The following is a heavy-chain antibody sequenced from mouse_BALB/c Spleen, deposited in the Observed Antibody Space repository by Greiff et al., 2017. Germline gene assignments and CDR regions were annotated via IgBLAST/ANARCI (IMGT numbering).Heavy chain of an antibody. V-gene: IGHV1S56*01. CDR3: ARRGDYYGYVWFAY. CDR2: IYPGDGST. Sequence: QVQLQQSGPELVKPGASVKMSCKASGYTFTSYYIHWVKQRPGQGLEWIGWIYPGDGSTKYNEKFKGKTTLTADKSSSTAYMLLSSLTSEDSAIYFCARRGDYYGYVWFAYWGQGTLVTVSA. D-gene: IGHD1-2*01. J-gene: IGHJ3*01. CDR1: GYTFTSYY.